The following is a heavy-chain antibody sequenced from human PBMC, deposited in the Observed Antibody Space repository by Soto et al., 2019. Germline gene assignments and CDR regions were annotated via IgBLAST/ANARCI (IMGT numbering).Heavy chain of an antibody. D-gene: IGHD3-10*01. CDR1: GFPFGTTD. V-gene: IGHV3-23*01. J-gene: IGHJ5*02. CDR2: IDGSGGIT. CDR3: VKNSGWFNT. Sequence: PGGSLRLSCAASGFPFGTTDMSWVRQAPGGGLEWVSTIDGSGGITFYADSVKGRFTISRDNSRNTVYLQMNSLRGDDTALYYCVKNSGWFNTWGQGAMVTVS.